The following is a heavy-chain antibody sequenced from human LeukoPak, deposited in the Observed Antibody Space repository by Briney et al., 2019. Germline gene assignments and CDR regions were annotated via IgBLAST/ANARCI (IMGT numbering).Heavy chain of an antibody. CDR2: ITSKTDGGIT. V-gene: IGHV3-15*01. J-gene: IGHJ4*02. Sequence: GGSLRLSCAASGFSFTDAWMSWVRQAPGKGLEWVGRITSKTDGGITGSAAPVKGRFTVSRDDSKNTLFLQMSSLRTEDTAVYYCATDKSNSFFFWGQGTLVTVSS. CDR1: GFSFTDAW. CDR3: ATDKSNSFFF. D-gene: IGHD2/OR15-2a*01.